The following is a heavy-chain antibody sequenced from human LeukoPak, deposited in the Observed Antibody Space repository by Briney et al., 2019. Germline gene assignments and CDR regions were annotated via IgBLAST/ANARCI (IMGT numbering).Heavy chain of an antibody. V-gene: IGHV4-59*08. CDR2: IYYSGST. CDR1: DSSISSYY. J-gene: IGHJ3*02. Sequence: PSETLSLTCTVSDSSISSYYWSWIRQPPGKGLEWIGYIYYSGSTNYNPSLKSRVTISGDMSKNQFSLKLSSVTAADTAVYYCARRRLNWGAFDIWGQGTMVTVSS. CDR3: ARRRLNWGAFDI. D-gene: IGHD7-27*01.